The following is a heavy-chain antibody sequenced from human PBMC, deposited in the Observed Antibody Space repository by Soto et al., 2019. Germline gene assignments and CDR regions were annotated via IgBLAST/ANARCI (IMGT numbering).Heavy chain of an antibody. Sequence: QVQLVQSGAEVKKPGATVKVSCKASGYIVTSFGINWVRQAPGQGLEWMGCISEYGDSNYSEKLQDRVSLTTDTYTNTAYMELRGLGSDDTGVYYCARGGGAYDVWGQGTTITVSS. CDR2: ISEYGDS. V-gene: IGHV1-18*01. J-gene: IGHJ3*01. CDR1: GYIVTSFG. CDR3: ARGGGAYDV.